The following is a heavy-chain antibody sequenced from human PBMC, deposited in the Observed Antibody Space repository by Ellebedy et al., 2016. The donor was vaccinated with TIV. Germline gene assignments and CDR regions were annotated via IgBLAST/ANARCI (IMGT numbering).Heavy chain of an antibody. V-gene: IGHV1-18*01. Sequence: ASVKVSXKASGYTFTSYGISWVRQAPGQGLEWMGWISAYNGNTNYAQKLQGRVTMTTDTSTSTAYMELRSLRSDDTAVYYCARSDDYVWGSYRYGMDVWGQGTTVTVSS. CDR2: ISAYNGNT. CDR1: GYTFTSYG. CDR3: ARSDDYVWGSYRYGMDV. D-gene: IGHD3-16*02. J-gene: IGHJ6*02.